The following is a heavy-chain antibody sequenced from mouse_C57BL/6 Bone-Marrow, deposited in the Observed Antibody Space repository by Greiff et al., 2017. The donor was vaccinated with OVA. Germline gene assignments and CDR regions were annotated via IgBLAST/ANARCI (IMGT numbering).Heavy chain of an antibody. CDR2: INPSSGYT. V-gene: IGHV1-4*01. J-gene: IGHJ3*01. CDR3: ARRGTAFAWFAY. D-gene: IGHD3-3*01. Sequence: QVQLQQSGADLARPGASVKMSCKASGYTFTSYTMHWVKQRPGQGLEWIGYINPSSGYTKYNQKFKDKATLTADKSSSTAYMQLSSLTSEDSAVDYCARRGTAFAWFAYWGQGTLVTVSA. CDR1: GYTFTSYT.